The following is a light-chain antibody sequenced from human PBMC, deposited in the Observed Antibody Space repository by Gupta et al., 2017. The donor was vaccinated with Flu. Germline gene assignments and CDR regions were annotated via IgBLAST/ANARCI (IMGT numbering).Light chain of an antibody. Sequence: QSALTQPRSVSGSPGQSVTISCTGTSSDIGYYDYVSWFQQHPGKAPKLIIYEVTKRSSGVPARFSGSKAGYTASLTISGHQAEDEADYYCCSYAGSYTLVFGGGTKLTVL. V-gene: IGLV2-11*01. CDR1: SSDIGYYDY. J-gene: IGLJ2*01. CDR2: EVT. CDR3: CSYAGSYTLV.